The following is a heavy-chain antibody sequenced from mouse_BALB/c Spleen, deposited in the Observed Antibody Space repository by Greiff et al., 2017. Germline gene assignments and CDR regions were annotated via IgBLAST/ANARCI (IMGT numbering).Heavy chain of an antibody. Sequence: VQLQQSGPGLVAPSQSLSITCTVSGFSLTSYGVHWVRQPPGKGLEWLGVIWAGGSTNYNSALMSRLSISKDNSKSQVFLKMNSLQTDDTAMYYCARGRYGNYVGSFDYWGQGTTLTVSS. D-gene: IGHD2-1*01. CDR2: IWAGGST. CDR1: GFSLTSYG. J-gene: IGHJ2*01. CDR3: ARGRYGNYVGSFDY. V-gene: IGHV2-9*02.